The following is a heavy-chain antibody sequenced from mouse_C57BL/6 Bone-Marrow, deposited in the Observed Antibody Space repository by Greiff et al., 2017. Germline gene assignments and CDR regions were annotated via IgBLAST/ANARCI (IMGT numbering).Heavy chain of an antibody. Sequence: EVQGVESGGGLVQPGGSLSLSCAASGFTFTDYYMSWVRQPPGKALEWLGFIRNKANGYTTEYSASVKGRFTISRDNSQSILYLQMNALRAEDSATYYCARSSPYYYGTLAYWGQGTLVTVSA. J-gene: IGHJ3*01. CDR2: IRNKANGYTT. V-gene: IGHV7-3*01. CDR3: ARSSPYYYGTLAY. D-gene: IGHD1-1*01. CDR1: GFTFTDYY.